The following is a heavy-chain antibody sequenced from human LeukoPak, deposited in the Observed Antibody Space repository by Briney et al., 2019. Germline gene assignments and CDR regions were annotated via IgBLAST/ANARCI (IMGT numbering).Heavy chain of an antibody. CDR2: IIPIFGTA. CDR1: GGTFSSYA. Sequence: GSSVKVSCKASGGTFSSYAISWVRQAPGQGLEWMGGIIPIFGTANYAQKFQGRVTITTDESTSTAYMELSSLRSEDTAMYYCARDRGYCTNGVCYYSGGGNWFDPWGQGTLVTVSS. D-gene: IGHD2-8*01. CDR3: ARDRGYCTNGVCYYSGGGNWFDP. J-gene: IGHJ5*02. V-gene: IGHV1-69*05.